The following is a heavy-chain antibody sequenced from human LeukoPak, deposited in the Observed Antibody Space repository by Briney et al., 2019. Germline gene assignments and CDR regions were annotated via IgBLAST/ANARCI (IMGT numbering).Heavy chain of an antibody. J-gene: IGHJ5*02. V-gene: IGHV4-4*07. CDR1: GGSISSYY. D-gene: IGHD6-13*01. CDR3: TREIEAAGTFCWFDP. CDR2: IYTSGST. Sequence: PSETLSLTCTVSGGSISSYYWSWLRQPAGKGLEWIGRIYTSGSTNYNPSLKSRVTMSVDTSKNQFSLKLSSVTAADTAVYYCTREIEAAGTFCWFDPWGQGTLVTVSS.